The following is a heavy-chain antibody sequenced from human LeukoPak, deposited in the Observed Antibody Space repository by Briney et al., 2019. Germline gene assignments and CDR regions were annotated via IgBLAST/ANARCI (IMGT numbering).Heavy chain of an antibody. D-gene: IGHD1-26*01. CDR3: ARDAPVRYSGSYFDY. Sequence: SETLSLTCTVSGGSISRYYWSWIRQPPGKGLEWIGYIYYSGSTNYNPSLKSRVTISVDTSKNQFSLKLSSVTAADTAVYYCARDAPVRYSGSYFDYWGQGTLVTVSS. CDR1: GGSISRYY. CDR2: IYYSGST. V-gene: IGHV4-59*01. J-gene: IGHJ4*02.